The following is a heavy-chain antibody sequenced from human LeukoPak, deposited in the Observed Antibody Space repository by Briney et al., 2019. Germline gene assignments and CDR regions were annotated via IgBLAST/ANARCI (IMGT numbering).Heavy chain of an antibody. CDR1: GFTFSDNY. V-gene: IGHV3-11*04. CDR2: ISSSGSI. Sequence: GGSLRLSCAASGFTFSDNYMSWIRQAPGKGLEWVSYISSSGSIYYADSVKGRFTISRDNAKNSLYLQMNSLRAEDTAVYYCARDWRDSSGKFPNDAFDIWGQGTMVAVSS. J-gene: IGHJ3*02. D-gene: IGHD3-22*01. CDR3: ARDWRDSSGKFPNDAFDI.